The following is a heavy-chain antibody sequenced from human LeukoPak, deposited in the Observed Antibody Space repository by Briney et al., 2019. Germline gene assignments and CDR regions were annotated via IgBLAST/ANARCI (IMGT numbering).Heavy chain of an antibody. CDR3: AHMGEIAAAVVEFDF. CDR2: IHSDEDK. V-gene: IGHV2-5*02. Sequence: SGATLVNPTQTLRLTCTFSGLSLSPRGVGVGWIRQPPVNDLEWLAFIHSDEDKRYSPSLKSRLTITKDTYKNHVVLTMTNMDPVDTATYYYAHMGEIAAAVVEFDFWGQGTLITVSS. J-gene: IGHJ4*02. CDR1: GLSLSPRGVG. D-gene: IGHD6-13*01.